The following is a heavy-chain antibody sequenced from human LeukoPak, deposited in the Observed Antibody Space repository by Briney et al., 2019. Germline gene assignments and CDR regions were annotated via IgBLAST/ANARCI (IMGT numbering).Heavy chain of an antibody. CDR2: ISYSSGYI. CDR1: GFTFSSYS. J-gene: IGHJ4*02. Sequence: GGSLRLSCAASGFTFSSYSMNWVRQAPGEGLEWVSSISYSSGYIYHADSVKGRFTISRDNAKNSLYLQMNSLRAEDTAVFYCARTRVGVVIDYFDYWGQGTLVTVSS. V-gene: IGHV3-21*01. CDR3: ARTRVGVVIDYFDY. D-gene: IGHD3-3*01.